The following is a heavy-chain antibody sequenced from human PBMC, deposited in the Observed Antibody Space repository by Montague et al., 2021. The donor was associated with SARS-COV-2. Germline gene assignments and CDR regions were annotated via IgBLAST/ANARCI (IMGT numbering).Heavy chain of an antibody. CDR3: ARDRPPVATTFYYYYCGMDV. J-gene: IGHJ6*02. CDR2: IYTSGST. Sequence: TLSLTCTVSGGSISSGSYYWSWIRQPAGKGLEWIGRIYTSGSTNYNPSLKSRVTISVDTSKNQFSLKLSSVTAADTAVYYCARDRPPVATTFYYYYCGMDVWGQGTTVTVSS. V-gene: IGHV4-61*02. CDR1: GGSISSGSYY. D-gene: IGHD5-12*01.